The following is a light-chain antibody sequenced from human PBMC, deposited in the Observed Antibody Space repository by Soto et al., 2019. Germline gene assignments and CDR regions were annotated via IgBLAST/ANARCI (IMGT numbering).Light chain of an antibody. CDR2: GAS. CDR3: QQYDSSRT. J-gene: IGKJ1*01. V-gene: IGKV1-9*01. CDR1: QGISTY. Sequence: DIQLTQSPSFLSASVGDRVTITCRASQGISTYLAWYLQRPGKAPKLLIYGASTLQSGVPSRFSGSGSGTEFTLSISRLEPEDFAVYYCQQYDSSRTFGQGTKVEIK.